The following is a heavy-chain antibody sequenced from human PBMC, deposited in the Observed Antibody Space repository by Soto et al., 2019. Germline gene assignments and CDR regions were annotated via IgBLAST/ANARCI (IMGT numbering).Heavy chain of an antibody. V-gene: IGHV1-69*01. J-gene: IGHJ5*01. CDR1: GGTFSSYA. CDR3: VTGGTPMGGRYWFDS. CDR2: IIPIFGTA. Sequence: QVQLVQSGAEVKKPGSSVKVSCKASGGTFSSYAISWVRQAHGQGLEWMGGIIPIFGTANYAQKFQGRVTITADESTSTAYMGLSSLRSDDTDVYYCVTGGTPMGGRYWFDSWGQGTLVTVSS. D-gene: IGHD3-16*01.